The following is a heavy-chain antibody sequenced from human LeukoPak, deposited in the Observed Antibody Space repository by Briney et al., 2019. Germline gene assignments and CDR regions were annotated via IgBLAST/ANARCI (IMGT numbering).Heavy chain of an antibody. CDR3: AREGHTSSRGWFVP. CDR1: GGTFSSYA. V-gene: IGHV1-69*01. CDR2: IIPILGIA. D-gene: IGHD6-19*01. J-gene: IGHJ5*02. Sequence: SVKVSCKASGGTFSSYAISWVRQAPGQGLEWMGGIIPILGIANYAQKFQGRVTITADESTSTTHMELRSLRSDDAAVYYCAREGHTSSRGWFVPWGQGTLVTVSS.